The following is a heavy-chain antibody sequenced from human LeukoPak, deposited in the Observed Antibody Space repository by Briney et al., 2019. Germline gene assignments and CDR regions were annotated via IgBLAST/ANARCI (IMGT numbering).Heavy chain of an antibody. CDR2: INPNSGGT. V-gene: IGHV1-2*02. CDR3: ARTELWSPYFDY. CDR1: GYTFTGYY. D-gene: IGHD5-18*01. J-gene: IGHJ4*02. Sequence: ASVKVSCKASGYTFTGYYMQWVRQAPGQGLEGMGWINPNSGGTNYAQKFQGRVTMTRDTSISTAYMELSRLRSDDTAVYYCARTELWSPYFDYWGQGTLVTVSS.